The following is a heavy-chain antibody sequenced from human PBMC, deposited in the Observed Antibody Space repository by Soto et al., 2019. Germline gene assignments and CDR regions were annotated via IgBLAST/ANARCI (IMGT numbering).Heavy chain of an antibody. CDR1: GGSFSGYY. Sequence: QVQLQQWGAGLLKPSETLSLTCAVYGGSFSGYYWSWIRQPPGKGLEWIGEINHSGSTNYNPSLESRVTISVDTSKNQFSLKLSSVTAADTAVYYCARAMGDDILTGPQGRWFDPWGQGTLVTVSS. J-gene: IGHJ5*02. CDR3: ARAMGDDILTGPQGRWFDP. CDR2: INHSGST. D-gene: IGHD3-9*01. V-gene: IGHV4-34*01.